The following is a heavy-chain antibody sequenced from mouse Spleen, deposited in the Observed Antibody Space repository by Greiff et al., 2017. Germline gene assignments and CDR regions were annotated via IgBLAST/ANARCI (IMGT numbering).Heavy chain of an antibody. CDR1: GYTFTSYG. D-gene: IGHD1-1*01. V-gene: IGHV1-81*01. CDR2: IYPRSGNT. J-gene: IGHJ3*01. Sequence: QVQLQQSGAELARPGASVKLSCKASGYTFTSYGISWVKQRTGQGLEWIGEIYPRSGNTYYNEKFKGKATLTADKSSSTAYMELRSLTSEDSAVYFCARSGYYYGSSSAWFAYWGQGTLVTVSA. CDR3: ARSGYYYGSSSAWFAY.